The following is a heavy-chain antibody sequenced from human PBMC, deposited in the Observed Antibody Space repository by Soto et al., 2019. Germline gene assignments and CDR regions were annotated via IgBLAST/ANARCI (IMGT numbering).Heavy chain of an antibody. J-gene: IGHJ4*02. CDR1: GYSFTRYG. V-gene: IGHV1-18*01. D-gene: IGHD2-15*01. CDR2: TTPYNDHT. Sequence: QVQLVHSGGEVKKPGASVKVSCKASGYSFTRYGISWVRQAPGQGLEWMGWTTPYNDHTYYAKKFQGSVTMTTDTSSSTVYMEVRSLTSYDTAVYYCAEDKGDDYCSGGNCYRDYWGQSTLVTVSS. CDR3: AEDKGDDYCSGGNCYRDY.